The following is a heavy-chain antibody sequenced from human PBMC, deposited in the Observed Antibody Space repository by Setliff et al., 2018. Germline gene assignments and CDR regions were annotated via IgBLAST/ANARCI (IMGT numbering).Heavy chain of an antibody. CDR2: INHSGST. Sequence: PSETLSLTCAVYGGSFSGYYWSWTRQPPGKGLEWIGEINHSGSTNYNPSLKSRVTISVDTSKNQFSLKLSSVTAADTAVYYCAKGPDSSGYQGWFDPWGQGTLVTVSS. J-gene: IGHJ5*02. D-gene: IGHD3-22*01. CDR3: AKGPDSSGYQGWFDP. CDR1: GGSFSGYY. V-gene: IGHV4-34*01.